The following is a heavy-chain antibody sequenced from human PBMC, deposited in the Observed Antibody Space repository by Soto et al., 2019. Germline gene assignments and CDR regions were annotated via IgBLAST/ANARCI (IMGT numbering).Heavy chain of an antibody. Sequence: QVQLQESGPGLVKPSETLSLTCTVSGGSVSSGSYYWSWIRQPPGKGLEWIGYIYYSGSTNYNPSLKSRVTIAVDTSKNQCSLKLSSVTAADTAVYYCARVPLWGMESYYYYVMDVWGQGTTVTVSS. V-gene: IGHV4-61*01. CDR1: GGSVSSGSYY. CDR3: ARVPLWGMESYYYYVMDV. CDR2: IYYSGST. D-gene: IGHD3-16*01. J-gene: IGHJ6*02.